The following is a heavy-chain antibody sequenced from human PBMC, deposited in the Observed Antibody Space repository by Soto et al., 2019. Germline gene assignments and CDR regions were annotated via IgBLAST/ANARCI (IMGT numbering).Heavy chain of an antibody. CDR2: ISWNSGSI. J-gene: IGHJ4*02. D-gene: IGHD6-19*01. CDR3: VEDIREQWLVSHFEY. Sequence: EVQLVESGGGSVQPGRSLRLSCVASGFTFESYAMHWVRQVPGKGLERVSGISWNSGSIGYEDSVKGRFTISRDNAQKPRYMEMNSLRVEDTACYYCVEDIREQWLVSHFEYWGQGALVTVSS. V-gene: IGHV3-9*01. CDR1: GFTFESYA.